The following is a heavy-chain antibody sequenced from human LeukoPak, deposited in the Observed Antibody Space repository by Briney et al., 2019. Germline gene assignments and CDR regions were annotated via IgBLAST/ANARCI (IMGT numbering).Heavy chain of an antibody. CDR2: MNTNSGNT. V-gene: IGHV1-8*01. Sequence: GASVTVSCTASEYTFTSYDINWVRQATGQGLEWMGWMNTNSGNTGYAQTFQGRVTMTRVTSISTAYMELNNLTSEDTAVYYCARGSWGEIAGRKSFEFWGQGSLVTVSS. J-gene: IGHJ4*02. CDR1: EYTFTSYD. CDR3: ARGSWGEIAGRKSFEF. D-gene: IGHD6-6*01.